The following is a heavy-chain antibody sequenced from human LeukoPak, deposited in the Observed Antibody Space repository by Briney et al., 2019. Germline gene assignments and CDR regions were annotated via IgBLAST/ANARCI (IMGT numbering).Heavy chain of an antibody. Sequence: PGRSLRLSCAASGFTFSDYAMHWVRQVPGKGLEWDGGSSWNSGTIAYGDSVKGRATISRDNARNSLYLEVNSLRVEDTALYYCAKDMAVGTTPRVYAFDVWGQGSLVTVSS. CDR1: GFTFSDYA. CDR3: AKDMAVGTTPRVYAFDV. D-gene: IGHD1/OR15-1a*01. V-gene: IGHV3-9*01. CDR2: SSWNSGTI. J-gene: IGHJ3*01.